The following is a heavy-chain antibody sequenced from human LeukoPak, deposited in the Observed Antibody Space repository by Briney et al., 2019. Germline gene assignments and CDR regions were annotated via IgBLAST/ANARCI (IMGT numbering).Heavy chain of an antibody. CDR3: ASTGYSSSWYEGQIDY. Sequence: PSETLSLTCTVSGYSISSGYYWGWIRQPPGKGLERIGNIYHSGRTYYNPSLKSRVSISIDTSKNQLSLKVSSVTAADTAVYYCASTGYSSSWYEGQIDYWGQGTLVTVSS. CDR1: GYSISSGYY. CDR2: IYHSGRT. J-gene: IGHJ4*02. D-gene: IGHD6-13*01. V-gene: IGHV4-38-2*02.